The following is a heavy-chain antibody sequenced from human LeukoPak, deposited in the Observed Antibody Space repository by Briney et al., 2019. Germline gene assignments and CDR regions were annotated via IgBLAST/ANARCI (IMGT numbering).Heavy chain of an antibody. D-gene: IGHD3-10*01. J-gene: IGHJ4*02. V-gene: IGHV5-51*01. Sequence: GESLNIPGKGTGYRFLSYWLGWVRQMPGKGLEWMGLIYPGDSDTRYSASFQGHVTISADKSISTAYLQWSSLKAADTAMYYCARLAPHYYGSGSYYTAFDYWDREPWSASPQ. CDR1: GYRFLSYW. CDR3: ARLAPHYYGSGSYYTAFDY. CDR2: IYPGDSDT.